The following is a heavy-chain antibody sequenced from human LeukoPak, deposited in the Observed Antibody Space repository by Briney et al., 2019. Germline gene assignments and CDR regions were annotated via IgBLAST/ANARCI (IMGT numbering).Heavy chain of an antibody. CDR1: GFTFSSYG. V-gene: IGHV3-30*03. D-gene: IGHD3-22*01. Sequence: PGRSLRLSCAASGFTFSSYGMHWVRQAPGKGLEWVAVISYDGSNKYYADSVKGRFTISRDNSKNTLYLQMNSLRAEDTAVYYCAQALSAFDFYDTSGPPDDWGQGTLVTVSS. J-gene: IGHJ4*02. CDR2: ISYDGSNK. CDR3: AQALSAFDFYDTSGPPDD.